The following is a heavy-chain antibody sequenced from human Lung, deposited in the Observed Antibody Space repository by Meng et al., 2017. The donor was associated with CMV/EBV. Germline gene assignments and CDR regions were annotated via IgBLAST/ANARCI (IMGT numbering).Heavy chain of an antibody. J-gene: IGHJ5*02. V-gene: IGHV5-51*01. D-gene: IGHD3-22*01. CDR1: GYSFTSYW. Sequence: GEXXKISCKGSGYSFTSYWIAWVRQMPGKGLEWMGIIYPGDSDTTYSPSFQGQVTISADNSISTTYLQWSSLRASDTAMYYCARQYDTRTWDNWFDPWGRGXLVTVSS. CDR2: IYPGDSDT. CDR3: ARQYDTRTWDNWFDP.